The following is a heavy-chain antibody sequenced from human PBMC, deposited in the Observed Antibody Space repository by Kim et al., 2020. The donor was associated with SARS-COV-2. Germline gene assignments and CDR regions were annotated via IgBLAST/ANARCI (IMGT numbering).Heavy chain of an antibody. CDR3: AREGEMDTAMAFDY. D-gene: IGHD5-18*01. V-gene: IGHV7-4-1*01. J-gene: IGHJ4*02. CDR2: INTNTGNP. CDR1: GYTFTSYA. Sequence: ASVKVSCKASGYTFTSYAMNWVRQAPGQGLEWMGWINTNTGNPTYAQGFTGRFVFSLDTSVSTAYLQICSLKAEDTAVYYCAREGEMDTAMAFDYWGQGTLVTVSS.